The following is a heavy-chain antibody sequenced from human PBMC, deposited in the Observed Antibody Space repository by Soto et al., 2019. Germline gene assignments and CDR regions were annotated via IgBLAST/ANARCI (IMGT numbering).Heavy chain of an antibody. V-gene: IGHV4-34*01. D-gene: IGHD3-3*01. J-gene: IGHJ6*01. Sequence: AETLCLTCAFYGGSFSVYYWSWIRQPPGRGLEWIGEINHSGSTNYNPSLKSRVTISVDTSKNQFSLKLSSVTAADTAVYYCARRHDFWSGYSRNYYYYGMDVWGQGTPVTVSS. CDR3: ARRHDFWSGYSRNYYYYGMDV. CDR1: GGSFSVYY. CDR2: INHSGST.